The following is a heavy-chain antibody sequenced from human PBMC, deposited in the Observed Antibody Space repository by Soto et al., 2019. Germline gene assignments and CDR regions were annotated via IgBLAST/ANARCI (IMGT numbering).Heavy chain of an antibody. Sequence: GGSLRLSCAASGFTFSSYAMSWVRQAPGKGLEWVSGISGSGGSTYYADSVKGRFTISRDNSKNTLYLQMNSLRAEDTAVYYCANGGLRLRCMRAFDIWGQGTMVTVSS. CDR1: GFTFSSYA. CDR2: ISGSGGST. J-gene: IGHJ3*02. CDR3: ANGGLRLRCMRAFDI. D-gene: IGHD2-8*01. V-gene: IGHV3-23*01.